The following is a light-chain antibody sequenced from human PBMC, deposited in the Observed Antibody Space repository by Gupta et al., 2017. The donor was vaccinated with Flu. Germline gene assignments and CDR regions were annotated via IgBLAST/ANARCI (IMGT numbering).Light chain of an antibody. J-gene: IGKJ5*01. CDR2: DES. CDR3: QHRSNWSIT. CDR1: QYISTY. Sequence: EIVLTQSPATLSLSPGERSALSCRASQYISTYLGWYQQKPGQAPRLLIYDESNRAAGIPARFSGSGSGTDFTLTISSLEPEDFGVYYCQHRSNWSITFGQGTQLDIK. V-gene: IGKV3-11*01.